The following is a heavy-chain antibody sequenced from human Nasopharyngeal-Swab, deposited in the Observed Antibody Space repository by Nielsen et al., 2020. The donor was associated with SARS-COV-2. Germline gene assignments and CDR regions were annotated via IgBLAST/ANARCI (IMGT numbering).Heavy chain of an antibody. V-gene: IGHV3-7*03. CDR2: IKQDGSEK. D-gene: IGHD3-10*01. Sequence: GESLKISCAASGFSFSGYWMSWVRQAPGKGLEWVANIKQDGSEKYYVDSVKGRFTISRDNAKNSLYLQMNSLRAEDTAVYYCARDIRFEEYMDVWGKGTTVTVSS. CDR1: GFSFSGYW. CDR3: ARDIRFEEYMDV. J-gene: IGHJ6*03.